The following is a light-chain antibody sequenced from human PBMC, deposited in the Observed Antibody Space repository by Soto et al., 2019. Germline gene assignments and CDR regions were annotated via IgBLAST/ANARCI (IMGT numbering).Light chain of an antibody. V-gene: IGLV2-23*01. CDR3: CSYAGSSTYV. J-gene: IGLJ1*01. CDR2: EGS. Sequence: QSALTQPASVSGSPGQSITISCTATSSDVGSYNLVSWYQQHPGKAPKLMIYEGSKRPSGVSNRFSGSKSGNTASLTISGLQAEVEADYYCCSYAGSSTYVFGTGTKVTVL. CDR1: SSDVGSYNL.